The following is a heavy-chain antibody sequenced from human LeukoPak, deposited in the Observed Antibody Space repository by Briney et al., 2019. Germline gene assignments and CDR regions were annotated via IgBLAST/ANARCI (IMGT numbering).Heavy chain of an antibody. CDR2: IYPGDSHV. Sequence: GESLKISCEGSGYSFSLYWIAWVRHVPGKGLEWMGVIYPGDSHVLYGPSMQGRFTISSDKSINTAYLQWSSLEASDTAMYFCARLSGGSWSDIEHFSHWGQGTLVRVSS. D-gene: IGHD6-13*01. CDR3: ARLSGGSWSDIEHFSH. CDR1: GYSFSLYW. V-gene: IGHV5-51*01. J-gene: IGHJ1*01.